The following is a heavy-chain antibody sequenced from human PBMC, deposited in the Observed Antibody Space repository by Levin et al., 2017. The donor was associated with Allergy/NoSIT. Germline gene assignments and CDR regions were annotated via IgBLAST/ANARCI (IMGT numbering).Heavy chain of an antibody. CDR2: IYPGDSDT. J-gene: IGHJ5*02. Sequence: GESLKISCKGSGYSFTSYSIGWVRQMPGKGLEWMGIIYPGDSDTRYSPSFQGQVTISADKTISTAYLQWSSLKASDTAMYYCARVMTTVSPRNWFDPWGQGTLVTVSS. D-gene: IGHD4-11*01. CDR3: ARVMTTVSPRNWFDP. V-gene: IGHV5-51*01. CDR1: GYSFTSYS.